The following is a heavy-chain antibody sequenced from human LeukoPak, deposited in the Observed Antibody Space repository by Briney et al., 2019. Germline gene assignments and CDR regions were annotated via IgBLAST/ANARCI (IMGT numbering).Heavy chain of an antibody. D-gene: IGHD1/OR15-1a*01. CDR1: GYTLTGYH. CDR3: ARENIEQWPAFDY. CDR2: INGNSGGT. Sequence: GASVKVSCKASGYTLTGYHMHWVRQAPGQGPEWMGWINGNSGGTKYAQKFEGRVTMTSDTSTSTVQMDLGTLRSDDTAVYYCARENIEQWPAFDYWGQGTPVTVSS. V-gene: IGHV1-2*02. J-gene: IGHJ4*02.